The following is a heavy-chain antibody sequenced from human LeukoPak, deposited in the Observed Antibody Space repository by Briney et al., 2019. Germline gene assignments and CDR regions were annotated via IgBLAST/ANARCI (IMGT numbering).Heavy chain of an antibody. J-gene: IGHJ5*02. Sequence: SETLSLTCAVYGGSFSGYYWSWIRQPPGKGLEWIGEINHSGSTNYNPSLKSRVTISVDTPKNQFSLKLSSVTAADTAVYYCARKLLRLSGFDPWGQGTLVTVSS. D-gene: IGHD2-15*01. CDR1: GGSFSGYY. CDR3: ARKLLRLSGFDP. CDR2: INHSGST. V-gene: IGHV4-34*01.